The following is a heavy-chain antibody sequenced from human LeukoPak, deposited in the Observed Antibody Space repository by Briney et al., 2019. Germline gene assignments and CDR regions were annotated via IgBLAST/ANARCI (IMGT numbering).Heavy chain of an antibody. J-gene: IGHJ6*03. Sequence: SETLSLTCTVSGDSISSFYWSWIRQPPGKGLEWLGYIYYTGSTNYNPSLKSRVTISVDTSKNQFSLKLSSVTAADPGVYYCARGLRTAINYYYYMDVWGKGTTVTISS. V-gene: IGHV4-59*01. CDR1: GDSISSFY. CDR3: ARGLRTAINYYYYMDV. CDR2: IYYTGST. D-gene: IGHD5-18*01.